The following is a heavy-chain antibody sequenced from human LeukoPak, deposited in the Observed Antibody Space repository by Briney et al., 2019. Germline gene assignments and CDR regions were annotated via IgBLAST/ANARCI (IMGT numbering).Heavy chain of an antibody. Sequence: GGSLRLSCAASGFTFSSYGMHWVRQAPGKGLEWVAVISYDGSNKYYADSVKGRFTISRVNSKNTLYLQMNSLRAEDTAVYYCAKDRGYCSGGSCHSLDYWGQGTLVTVSS. V-gene: IGHV3-30*18. CDR1: GFTFSSYG. CDR3: AKDRGYCSGGSCHSLDY. CDR2: ISYDGSNK. J-gene: IGHJ4*02. D-gene: IGHD2-15*01.